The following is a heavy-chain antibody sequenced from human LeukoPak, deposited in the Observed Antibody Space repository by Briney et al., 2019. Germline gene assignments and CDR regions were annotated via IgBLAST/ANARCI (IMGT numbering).Heavy chain of an antibody. D-gene: IGHD4-11*01. CDR3: ASYDYSKGLDY. CDR1: GYTFTSYY. Sequence: GASVKVSYKASGYTFTSYYMHWVRQAPGQGLEWMGIINPSGGSTSYAQKFQGRVTMTRDMSTSTVYMELSSLRSEDTAVYYCASYDYSKGLDYWGQGTLVTVSS. J-gene: IGHJ4*02. V-gene: IGHV1-46*01. CDR2: INPSGGST.